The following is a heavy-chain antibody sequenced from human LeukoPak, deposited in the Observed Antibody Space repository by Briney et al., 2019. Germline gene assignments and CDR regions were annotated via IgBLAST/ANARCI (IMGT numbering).Heavy chain of an antibody. Sequence: SETLSLTCTVSGGSISSYYWSWIRQPAGKGLEWIGRIYTSGSTNYNPSLKSRVTILVDTSKNYFSLKLSSLTAADTAVYYCAREEGGSGSSYFYYMDVWGIGTTVTVSS. D-gene: IGHD3-10*01. CDR3: AREEGGSGSSYFYYMDV. CDR2: IYTSGST. J-gene: IGHJ6*03. CDR1: GGSISSYY. V-gene: IGHV4-4*07.